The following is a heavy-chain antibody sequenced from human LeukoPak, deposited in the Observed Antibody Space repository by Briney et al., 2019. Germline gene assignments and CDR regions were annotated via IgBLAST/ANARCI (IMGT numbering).Heavy chain of an antibody. Sequence: GGSLRLSCAASGFTFSNYGMHWVRQAPGKGLEWVAFIRYDGTNKYYADSVKGRLTISRDNSKNTLYLQMSSLRAEDTAVYYCARGYYDSSGYYPSGYWGQGTLVTVSS. CDR3: ARGYYDSSGYYPSGY. J-gene: IGHJ4*02. CDR1: GFTFSNYG. V-gene: IGHV3-30*02. CDR2: IRYDGTNK. D-gene: IGHD3-22*01.